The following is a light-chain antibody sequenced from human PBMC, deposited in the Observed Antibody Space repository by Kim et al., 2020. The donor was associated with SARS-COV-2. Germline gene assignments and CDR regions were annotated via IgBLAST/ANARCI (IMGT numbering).Light chain of an antibody. J-gene: IGKJ5*01. CDR1: QDIRND. Sequence: DIQMTQSPSSLSASVGDRVTITCRASQDIRNDLGWYQQNPGRAPKRLIYGASSLQSGVPSRFSGSGSGTEFTLTISSVHPEDFATYFCLQHSAFPITFGQGTRLEIK. CDR2: GAS. CDR3: LQHSAFPIT. V-gene: IGKV1-17*01.